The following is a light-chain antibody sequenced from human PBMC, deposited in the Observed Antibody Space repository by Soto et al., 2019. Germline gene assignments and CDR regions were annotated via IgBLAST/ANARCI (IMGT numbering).Light chain of an antibody. CDR1: QSISSS. J-gene: IGKJ2*01. CDR3: QQYESYPYS. CDR2: DAS. V-gene: IGKV1-5*01. Sequence: IQMTQSPSTVSASVGDRVTSTCRASQSISSSLAWYQQKPGKAPKVLIYDASSLDSGVPSRFSGSGYGTEFTLTVSSLQPGDFATYSCQQYESYPYSFGQGTKVDIK.